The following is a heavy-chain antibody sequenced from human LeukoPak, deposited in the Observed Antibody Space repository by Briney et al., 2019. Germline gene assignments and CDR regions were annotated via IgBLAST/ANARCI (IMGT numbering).Heavy chain of an antibody. J-gene: IGHJ4*02. Sequence: GESLKIPCKGSGYNFTSYWIGRVRQMPGKGLEGMGIIYPGDSDTRYSPSFQGQVTISADKSISTAYLQWSSLKASDTAMYYCAISDSSGYYYFDYWGQGTLVTVSS. D-gene: IGHD3-22*01. CDR2: IYPGDSDT. CDR3: AISDSSGYYYFDY. CDR1: GYNFTSYW. V-gene: IGHV5-51*01.